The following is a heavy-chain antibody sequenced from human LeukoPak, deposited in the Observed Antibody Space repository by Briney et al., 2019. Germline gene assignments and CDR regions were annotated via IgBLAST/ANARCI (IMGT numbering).Heavy chain of an antibody. CDR1: GGSISSSSYY. CDR3: ARGWELLNDAFDI. J-gene: IGHJ3*02. V-gene: IGHV4-39*01. Sequence: SETLSLTCTVSGGSISSSSYYWGWIRQPPGKGLEWIGSICYSGSTYYNPSLKSRVTISVDTSKNQFSLKLSSVTAADTAVYYCARGWELLNDAFDIWGQGTMVTVSS. CDR2: ICYSGST. D-gene: IGHD1-26*01.